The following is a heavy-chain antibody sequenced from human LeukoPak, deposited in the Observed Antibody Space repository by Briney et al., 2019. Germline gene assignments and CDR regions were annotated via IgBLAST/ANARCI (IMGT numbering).Heavy chain of an antibody. CDR2: ISGSGGST. J-gene: IGHJ6*02. Sequence: GGSLRLSCAASGFTFSSYAMSWVRQAPGKGLEWVSAISGSGGSTYYADSVKGRFTISRDNSKNTLYLQMNSLRAEDTAVYYCAKDLPYRSGGSCYGYYGMDVWGQGTTVTVSS. CDR1: GFTFSSYA. CDR3: AKDLPYRSGGSCYGYYGMDV. V-gene: IGHV3-23*01. D-gene: IGHD2-15*01.